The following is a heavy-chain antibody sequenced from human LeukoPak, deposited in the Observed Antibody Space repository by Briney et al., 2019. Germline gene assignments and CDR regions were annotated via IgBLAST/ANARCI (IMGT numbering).Heavy chain of an antibody. J-gene: IGHJ5*02. V-gene: IGHV1-18*01. D-gene: IGHD6-19*01. Sequence: ASVKVSCKASGYTFTSYGISWVRQAPGQGLEWMGWISAYNGNTNYAQKLQGRVTMTTDTSTSTAYMELRSLRSDDTAVYYCARARSGWAYNWFDPWGQGTLVTVSS. CDR3: ARARSGWAYNWFDP. CDR2: ISAYNGNT. CDR1: GYTFTSYG.